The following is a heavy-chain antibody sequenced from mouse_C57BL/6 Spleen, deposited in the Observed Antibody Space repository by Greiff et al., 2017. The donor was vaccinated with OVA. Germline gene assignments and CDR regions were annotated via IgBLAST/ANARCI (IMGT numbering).Heavy chain of an antibody. CDR2: IDPNSGGT. V-gene: IGHV1-72*01. J-gene: IGHJ2*01. D-gene: IGHD1-1*01. CDR3: ARSTITTVVGDY. CDR1: GYTFTSYW. Sequence: QVHVKQPGAELVKPGASVKLSCKASGYTFTSYWMHWVKQRPGRGLEWIGRIDPNSGGTKYNEKFKSKATLTVDKPSSTAYMQLSSLTSEDSAVYYCARSTITTVVGDYWGQGTTLTVSS.